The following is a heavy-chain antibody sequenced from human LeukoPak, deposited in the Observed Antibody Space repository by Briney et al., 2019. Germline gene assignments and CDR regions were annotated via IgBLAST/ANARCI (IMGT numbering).Heavy chain of an antibody. J-gene: IGHJ4*02. V-gene: IGHV4-59*11. CDR3: ASGTVFGVITPQYFHY. CDR2: VFYGGIT. Sequence: SETLSLTCTVSAGSISTPYWHWIRQSPGKRLEWIGFVFYGGITNYNPSLKSRVTISLDTSKNQFSLKLTSVTAADTAVYYCASGTVFGVITPQYFHYWGQGTRVAVCS. CDR1: AGSISTPY. D-gene: IGHD3-3*01.